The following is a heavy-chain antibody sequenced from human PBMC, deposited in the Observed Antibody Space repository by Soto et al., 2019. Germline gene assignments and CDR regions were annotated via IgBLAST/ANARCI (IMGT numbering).Heavy chain of an antibody. CDR3: ARDRGHDTVHNPFDP. CDR2: IYYSGST. V-gene: IGHV4-31*03. J-gene: IGHJ5*02. D-gene: IGHD4-17*01. Sequence: TLSLTCTVSGGSISSGGYDWSWIRQHPGKGLEWIGYIYYSGSTYYNPSLKSRVTISVDTSKNQFSLKLSSVTAADTAVYYCARDRGHDTVHNPFDPWGQGTLVTVS. CDR1: GGSISSGGYD.